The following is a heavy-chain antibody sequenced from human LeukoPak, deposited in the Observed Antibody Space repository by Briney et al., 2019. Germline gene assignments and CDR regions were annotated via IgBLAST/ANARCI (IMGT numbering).Heavy chain of an antibody. CDR1: GGSISSYY. Sequence: SETLSLTCTVSGGSISSYYWSWIRQPPGKGLEWIGYIYYSGSTNYNPSLKSRVTISVDTSKNQFSLKLSSVTAADTAVYYCASSSGYYFDYWGQGTLVTVSS. CDR2: IYYSGST. V-gene: IGHV4-59*01. CDR3: ASSSGYYFDY. D-gene: IGHD3-22*01. J-gene: IGHJ4*02.